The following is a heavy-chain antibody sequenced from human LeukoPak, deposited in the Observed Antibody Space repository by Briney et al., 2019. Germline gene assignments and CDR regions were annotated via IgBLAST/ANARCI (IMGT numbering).Heavy chain of an antibody. D-gene: IGHD3-10*01. J-gene: IGHJ6*02. CDR3: AKVPYSDYGSGRPPFMDV. CDR1: GFTFYNYA. Sequence: PGGSLRLSCAASGFTFYNYAMSWVRQAPGTGLEWVSNINDSGSSTYYADSVRSRFTISRDNSKNTLYLQMDSLRAEDTAIYYCAKVPYSDYGSGRPPFMDVWGQGTTVAVSS. CDR2: INDSGSST. V-gene: IGHV3-23*01.